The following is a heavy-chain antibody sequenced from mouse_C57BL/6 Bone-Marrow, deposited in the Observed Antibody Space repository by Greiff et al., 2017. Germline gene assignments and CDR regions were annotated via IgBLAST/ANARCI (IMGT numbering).Heavy chain of an antibody. D-gene: IGHD3-1*01. CDR3: ARSGGNYFDY. Sequence: QVQLKESGAELVRPGTSVKMSCKASGYTFTNYWIGWAKQRPGHGLEWIGDIYPGGGYTNYNEKFKGKATLTADKSSSTAYMQFSSLTSEDSAIYYCARSGGNYFDYLGQGTTLTVSS. CDR1: GYTFTNYW. V-gene: IGHV1-63*01. J-gene: IGHJ2*01. CDR2: IYPGGGYT.